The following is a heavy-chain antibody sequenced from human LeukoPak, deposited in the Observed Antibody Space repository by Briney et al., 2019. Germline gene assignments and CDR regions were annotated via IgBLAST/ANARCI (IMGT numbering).Heavy chain of an antibody. CDR3: ARWGPMVRGVISWFDP. CDR2: ISAYNGNT. D-gene: IGHD3-10*01. CDR1: GYTYTSYG. J-gene: IGHJ5*02. V-gene: IGHV1-18*01. Sequence: ASVKVYCQASGYTYTSYGISWVRQAPGQGHEWMGWISAYNGNTNYAQKLQGRVTMTTDTSTSTAYMELRSLRSDDTAVYYCARWGPMVRGVISWFDPWGQGTLVTVSS.